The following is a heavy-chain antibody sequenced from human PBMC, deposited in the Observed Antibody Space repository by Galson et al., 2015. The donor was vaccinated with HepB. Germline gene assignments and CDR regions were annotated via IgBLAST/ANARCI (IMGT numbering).Heavy chain of an antibody. Sequence: SLRLSCAASGFTFIGYWMHWVRQAPGKGLVWVSGINTDGSRANYADSMKGRFTISRDNAKNTVFLQMSSLTVEDTAIYYCARPRLRYFDFFDFWGQGILVTVSS. CDR1: GFTFIGYW. J-gene: IGHJ4*02. D-gene: IGHD3-9*01. CDR3: ARPRLRYFDFFDF. CDR2: INTDGSRA. V-gene: IGHV3-74*01.